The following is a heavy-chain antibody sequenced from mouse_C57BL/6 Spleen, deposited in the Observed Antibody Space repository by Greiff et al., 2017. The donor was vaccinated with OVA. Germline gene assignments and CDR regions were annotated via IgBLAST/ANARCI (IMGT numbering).Heavy chain of an antibody. CDR1: GFTFSSYA. D-gene: IGHD1-1*01. J-gene: IGHJ2*01. V-gene: IGHV5-9-1*02. CDR2: ISSGGDYI. Sequence: EVKLVESGEGLVKPGGSLKLSCAASGFTFSSYAMSWVRQTPEKRLEWVAYISSGGDYIYYADTVKGRFTISRDNARNTLYLQMSSLKSEDTAMYYCTRGGNYYGSSYYFDYWGQGTTLTVSS. CDR3: TRGGNYYGSSYYFDY.